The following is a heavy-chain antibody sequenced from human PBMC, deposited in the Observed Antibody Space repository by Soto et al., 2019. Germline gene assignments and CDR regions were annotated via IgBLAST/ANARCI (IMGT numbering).Heavy chain of an antibody. J-gene: IGHJ4*01. D-gene: IGHD6-19*01. CDR1: GFIFSDYG. CDR3: SREGAVAGSQAL. CDR2: IWYDGSKK. Sequence: PGMSLRVSWAASGFIFSDYGIHWVRQAPGKGLEWVALIWYDGSKKYYADSVKGRFTVSRDNINSTLYLEMNSLRVEDSAVYYCSREGAVAGSQALWRHGTLVTAS. V-gene: IGHV3-33*01.